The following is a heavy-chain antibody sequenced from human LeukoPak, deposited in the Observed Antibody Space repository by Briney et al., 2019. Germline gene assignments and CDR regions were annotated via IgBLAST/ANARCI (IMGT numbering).Heavy chain of an antibody. CDR3: ARERSGAYPEH. CDR1: GFTVSSNY. Sequence: GGSLRLSCAASGFTVSSNYMSWVRQAPGKGLEWVAAISASGSATSYADSVRGRFTISRDSSKSTTYLQMNSLRAEDTAVFYCARERSGAYPEHWGQGTLVTVSS. D-gene: IGHD7-27*01. J-gene: IGHJ1*01. CDR2: ISASGSAT. V-gene: IGHV3-23*01.